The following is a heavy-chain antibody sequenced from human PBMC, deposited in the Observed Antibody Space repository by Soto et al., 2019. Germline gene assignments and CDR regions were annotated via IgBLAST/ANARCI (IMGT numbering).Heavy chain of an antibody. CDR1: GYTFTSYG. V-gene: IGHV1-18*01. J-gene: IGHJ4*02. CDR3: PRDLGYCSSTSCHEGDY. Sequence: QVQLVQSGAELKKPVASVKVACKASGYTFTSYGISWVRQAPGQGLEWIGWISPYNGNTNYVQKLQGRVNLTQGNHTSTANIELRRLRSDDKAVYYCPRDLGYCSSTSCHEGDYSAQGTLVPVSS. CDR2: ISPYNGNT. D-gene: IGHD2-2*01.